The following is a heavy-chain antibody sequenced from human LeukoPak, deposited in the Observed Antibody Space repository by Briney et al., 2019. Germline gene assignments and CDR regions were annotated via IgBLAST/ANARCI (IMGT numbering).Heavy chain of an antibody. D-gene: IGHD3-10*01. J-gene: IGHJ3*02. V-gene: IGHV3-66*02. CDR2: IYSGGNT. CDR3: ARAFGPRNAFDI. CDR1: GFAVSSNY. Sequence: PGGSLRLSCAASGFAVSSNYMSWVRQAPGMGLEWVSVIYSGGNTYYGDSVKGRFTISRDNSRNTLYLQMNSVSAEDTAVYYCARAFGPRNAFDIWGRGTMVTVSS.